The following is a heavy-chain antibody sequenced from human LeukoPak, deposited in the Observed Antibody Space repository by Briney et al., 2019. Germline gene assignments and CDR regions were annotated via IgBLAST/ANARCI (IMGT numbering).Heavy chain of an antibody. CDR1: GFSVSNSY. V-gene: IGHV3-53*04. D-gene: IGHD6-19*01. CDR3: ARVGVGTVAGNYFGD. J-gene: IGHJ4*02. Sequence: GGSLRLSCTASGFSVSNSYMTWVRQAPGKGLEWVSLIYGDGGTYYADSVKGRFTISRHNFENTLYLQMNSLRAEDTAVYHCARVGVGTVAGNYFGDWGQGTLVTVSS. CDR2: IYGDGGT.